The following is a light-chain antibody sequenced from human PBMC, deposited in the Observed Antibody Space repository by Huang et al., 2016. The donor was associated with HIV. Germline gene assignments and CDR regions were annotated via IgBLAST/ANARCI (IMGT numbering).Light chain of an antibody. Sequence: DIQVTQSPSSLSASVGDRVTITCRASQPINTYLNWYQQKPGKAPKLLIYDSSTLQSGVPARFSGSGSGTDFNLTISSLQPEDFATYYCQQSYSMPITFGLGTRLEI. CDR1: QPINTY. CDR2: DSS. CDR3: QQSYSMPIT. J-gene: IGKJ5*01. V-gene: IGKV1-39*01.